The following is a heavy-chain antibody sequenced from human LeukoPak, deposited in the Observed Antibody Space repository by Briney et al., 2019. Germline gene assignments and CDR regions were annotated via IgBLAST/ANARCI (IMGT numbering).Heavy chain of an antibody. D-gene: IGHD6-19*01. CDR3: ASGGSGSYVGYYFDY. Sequence: PGGSLRLSCAVSGFTFSSYWMTWVRQAPGKGLDWVANMNQDGGKKYYVDSVEGRFTISRDNAKNLVFLQMNNLRGEDTAVYHCASGGSGSYVGYYFDYWRQAALVTVSS. V-gene: IGHV3-7*01. CDR2: MNQDGGKK. CDR1: GFTFSSYW. J-gene: IGHJ4*02.